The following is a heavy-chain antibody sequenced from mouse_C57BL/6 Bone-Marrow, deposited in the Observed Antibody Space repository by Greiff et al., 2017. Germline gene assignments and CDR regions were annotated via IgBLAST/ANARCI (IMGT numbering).Heavy chain of an antibody. J-gene: IGHJ4*01. V-gene: IGHV5-6*01. CDR1: GFTFSSYG. D-gene: IGHD2-5*01. CDR2: ISSGGSYT. Sequence: EVQGVESGGDLVKPGGSLKLSCAASGFTFSSYGMSWVRQTPDKRLEWVATISSGGSYTYYPDSVKGRFTISRDNAKNTLYLQMSSLKSEDTAMYYCASAYYSNYETMDYWGQGTSVTVSS. CDR3: ASAYYSNYETMDY.